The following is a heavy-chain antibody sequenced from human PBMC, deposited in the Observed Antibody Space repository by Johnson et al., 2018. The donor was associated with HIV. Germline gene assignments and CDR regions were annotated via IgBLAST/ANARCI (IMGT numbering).Heavy chain of an antibody. CDR2: ISNSGGDT. J-gene: IGHJ3*02. CDR3: AKVGGVGFDI. D-gene: IGHD2-8*02. Sequence: VQLVESGGGLVQPGGSLRLSCAASGFTFSSYAMSWVRQAPGKGLEWVSTISNSGGDTYYADSVKGRFTISRDNSKNTLYLQMNGLRADDTAVYYCAKVGGVGFDIWGQGTMVTVCS. CDR1: GFTFSSYA. V-gene: IGHV3-23*04.